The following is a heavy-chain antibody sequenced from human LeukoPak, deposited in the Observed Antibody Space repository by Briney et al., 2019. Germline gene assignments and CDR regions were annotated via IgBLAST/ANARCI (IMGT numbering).Heavy chain of an antibody. V-gene: IGHV3-21*01. J-gene: IGHJ4*02. Sequence: GGSLRLSCAASGITLSYYTMNWVRQAPGKGLEWVSSISGGSIYIYYADSVKGRFTISRDNAKNSLYLQINSLGAEDTDVYYREVYVDMTRVDFYYWGQGTLVTVSS. CDR2: ISGGSIYI. D-gene: IGHD5-12*01. CDR1: GITLSYYT. CDR3: EVYVDMTRVDFYY.